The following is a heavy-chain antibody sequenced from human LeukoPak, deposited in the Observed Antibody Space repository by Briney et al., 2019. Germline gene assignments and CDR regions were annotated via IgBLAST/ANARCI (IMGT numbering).Heavy chain of an antibody. J-gene: IGHJ4*02. CDR3: ARLRIAAASSPYYFDY. CDR2: IYPGDSDT. Sequence: HGESLKISCKGSGYSFTSYWIGWVRQMPGKGLEWMGIIYPGDSDTRYSPSFQGQVTISADKSISTAYLQWSSLKASGTAMYYCARLRIAAASSPYYFDYWGQGTLVTVSS. V-gene: IGHV5-51*01. CDR1: GYSFTSYW. D-gene: IGHD6-13*01.